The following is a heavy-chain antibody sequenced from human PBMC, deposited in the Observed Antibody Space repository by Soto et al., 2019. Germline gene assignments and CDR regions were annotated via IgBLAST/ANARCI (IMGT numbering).Heavy chain of an antibody. J-gene: IGHJ4*02. V-gene: IGHV3-30-3*01. CDR3: ARTFDTITYYFDY. D-gene: IGHD3-9*01. CDR1: QSSFVRLE. CDR2: ISFDGNII. Sequence: QVHLVESGGGVGQPGGSLGLALAAFQSSFVRLELHWIPQAPAKGREGVAVISFDGNIIQYADSVKGRFIISRDNIKNTLYLQMNSLRGEDTAVYYCARTFDTITYYFDYWGQGTQVTVTS.